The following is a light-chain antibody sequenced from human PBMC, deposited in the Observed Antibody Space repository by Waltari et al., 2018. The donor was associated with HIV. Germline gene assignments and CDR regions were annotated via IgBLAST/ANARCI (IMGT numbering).Light chain of an antibody. Sequence: QSALTQPRSVSGSPGQSVTISCTGTSSDVGGYNYVSWYHQHPGKAPKLMIYDVSKRPSGVPDRFSGSKSGNTASLTISGLQAEDEADYYCCSYAGSYKGVFGTGTKVTVL. CDR1: SSDVGGYNY. CDR3: CSYAGSYKGV. V-gene: IGLV2-11*01. CDR2: DVS. J-gene: IGLJ1*01.